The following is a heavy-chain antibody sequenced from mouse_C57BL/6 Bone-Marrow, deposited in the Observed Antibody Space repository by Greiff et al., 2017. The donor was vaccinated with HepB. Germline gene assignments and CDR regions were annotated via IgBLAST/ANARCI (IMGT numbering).Heavy chain of an antibody. V-gene: IGHV1-81*01. CDR2: IYPRSGNT. CDR3: ARSSKKITTVVDWGLYYFDY. J-gene: IGHJ2*01. D-gene: IGHD1-1*01. Sequence: VQLKESGAELARPGASVKLSCKASGYTFTSYGISWVKQRTGQGLEWIGEIYPRSGNTYYNEKFKGKAKLTADKSSSTAYMELRSLTSEDSAVYFCARSSKKITTVVDWGLYYFDYWGQGTTLTVSS. CDR1: GYTFTSYG.